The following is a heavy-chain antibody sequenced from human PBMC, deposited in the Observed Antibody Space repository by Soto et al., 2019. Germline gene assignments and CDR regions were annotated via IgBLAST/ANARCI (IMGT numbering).Heavy chain of an antibody. D-gene: IGHD6-6*01. CDR2: IYSGGST. CDR1: GFTVSSNY. J-gene: IGHJ6*03. CDR3: ARDGLDSSSSYYYYYMDV. Sequence: PGGSLRLSCAASGFTVSSNYMSWVRQAPGKGLEWVSVIYSGGSTYYADSVKGRFTISRHNSKNTLYLQMNSLRAEDTAVCYCARDGLDSSSSYYYYYMDVWGKGTTVTVSS. V-gene: IGHV3-53*04.